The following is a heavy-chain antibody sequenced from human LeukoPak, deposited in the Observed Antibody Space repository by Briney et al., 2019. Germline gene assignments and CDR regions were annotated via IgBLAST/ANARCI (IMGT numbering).Heavy chain of an antibody. Sequence: ASVKVSCKTSNYILASYGISWLRQAPGQGLEWMGWISTYNGGTKFAQNLQGRLTVTTDTSTRTVYMELRSLRSDDTAVYYCARAGRTSTGVFDNWGQGTLVTVSS. J-gene: IGHJ4*02. V-gene: IGHV1-18*04. CDR1: NYILASYG. CDR3: ARAGRTSTGVFDN. D-gene: IGHD2-2*01. CDR2: ISTYNGGT.